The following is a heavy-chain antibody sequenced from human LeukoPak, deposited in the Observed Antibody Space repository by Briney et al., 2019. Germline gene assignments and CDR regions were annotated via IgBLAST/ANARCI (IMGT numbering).Heavy chain of an antibody. CDR3: TTVFWSGYYYYYYYYMDV. J-gene: IGHJ6*03. CDR1: GFTFSNAW. CDR2: IKSKTDGGTT. V-gene: IGHV3-15*01. D-gene: IGHD3-3*01. Sequence: GGSLRLSCAASGFTFSNAWMGWVRQAPGKGLEWVGRIKSKTDGGTTDYAAPVKGRFTISRDDSKNTLYLQMNSLKTEDTAVYYCTTVFWSGYYYYYYYYMDVWGKGTTVTVSS.